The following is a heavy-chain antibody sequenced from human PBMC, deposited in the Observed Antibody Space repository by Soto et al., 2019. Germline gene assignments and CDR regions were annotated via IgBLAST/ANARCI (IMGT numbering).Heavy chain of an antibody. CDR1: GFIFSNYA. CDR2: ISGSGADT. Sequence: GGSLRLSCAPSGFIFSNYAMSWVRQARGKGLEWVSAISGSGADTYYTESVRGRFTISRDNFKNTLYLQMNSLRAEDTAVYYCAKDTGRGGGSVFDYWGQGTLVTVSS. V-gene: IGHV3-23*01. CDR3: AKDTGRGGGSVFDY. D-gene: IGHD2-15*01. J-gene: IGHJ4*02.